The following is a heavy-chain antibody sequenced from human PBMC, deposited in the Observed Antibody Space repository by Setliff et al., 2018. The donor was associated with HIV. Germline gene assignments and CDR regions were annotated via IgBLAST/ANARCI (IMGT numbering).Heavy chain of an antibody. D-gene: IGHD3-16*01. CDR2: IYDSGST. V-gene: IGHV4-4*07. Sequence: KPSETLSLTCTVSGGSISGFYWNWIRQSAGKGLQWIGRIYDSGSTKYNPSLKSRLTMSVDKSNNQFSLRLTSVTAADTAVYFCAKGGAVSADFDSWGQGTLVTVSS. CDR3: AKGGAVSADFDS. CDR1: GGSISGFY. J-gene: IGHJ5*01.